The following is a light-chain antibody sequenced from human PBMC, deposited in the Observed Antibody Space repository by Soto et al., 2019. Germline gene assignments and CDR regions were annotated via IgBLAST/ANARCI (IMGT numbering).Light chain of an antibody. Sequence: IQMTQSPSSLSASVGDRVTITCRASRYIRTALSWYQHRPGQAPKVLICVASSLQSGVPSRFSGSGYGTDSTLTISSLQPEDFATYYCLQDYNYPWTFGQGTKVDIK. V-gene: IGKV1-6*01. CDR3: LQDYNYPWT. CDR2: VAS. J-gene: IGKJ1*01. CDR1: RYIRTA.